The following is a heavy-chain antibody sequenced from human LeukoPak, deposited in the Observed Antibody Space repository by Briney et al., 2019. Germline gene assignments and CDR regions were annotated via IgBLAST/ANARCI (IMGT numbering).Heavy chain of an antibody. D-gene: IGHD3-22*01. Sequence: SETLSLTCTVSGGSISSGDYYWSWIRQPPGKGLEWIWYIYYSGSTYYNPSLKSRVTISVDTSKNQFSLKLSSVTAADTAVYYCAKFTSYYYDSSGYYFDAFDIWGQGTMVTVSS. CDR2: IYYSGST. V-gene: IGHV4-30-4*08. J-gene: IGHJ3*02. CDR3: AKFTSYYYDSSGYYFDAFDI. CDR1: GGSISSGDYY.